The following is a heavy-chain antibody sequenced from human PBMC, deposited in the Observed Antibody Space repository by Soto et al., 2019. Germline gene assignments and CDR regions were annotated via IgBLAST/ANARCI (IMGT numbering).Heavy chain of an antibody. CDR2: ISGSGGST. CDR1: GFTFSSYA. V-gene: IGHV3-23*01. J-gene: IGHJ6*02. D-gene: IGHD2-2*01. CDR3: AKDTCSSTSCPPYYYYGMDV. Sequence: GGSLRLSCAASGFTFSSYAMSWVRQAPGKGLEWVSAISGSGGSTYYADSVKGRFTISRDNSKNTLYLQMNSLRAEDTAVYYCAKDTCSSTSCPPYYYYGMDVWGQGTTVTVSS.